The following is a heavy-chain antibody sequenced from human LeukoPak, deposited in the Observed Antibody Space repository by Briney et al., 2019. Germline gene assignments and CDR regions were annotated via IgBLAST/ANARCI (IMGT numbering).Heavy chain of an antibody. CDR3: ARLSAYYYGSYFYYYMDV. CDR2: IRQDESER. V-gene: IGHV3-7*01. J-gene: IGHJ6*03. D-gene: IGHD3-10*01. CDR1: GFSFSSYW. Sequence: GGSLRLSCEGSGFSFSSYWMTWVRHLPGKGPEWVANIRQDESERYFADSVKGRFTISRDNAKKSVYLHMSSLRAEDTALYYCARLSAYYYGSYFYYYMDVWGKGTTVTVSS.